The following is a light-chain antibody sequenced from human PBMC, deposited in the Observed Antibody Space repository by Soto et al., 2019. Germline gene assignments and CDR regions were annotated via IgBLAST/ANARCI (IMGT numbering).Light chain of an antibody. CDR3: PKASRTPTP. Sequence: DIQMTQSPSSLSASVGDRVTITCRASQSISSYLNWYHQKPGKAPKLLIYAASSLQSGVPSRFSGSGSGPDFTLIISSLQPGVFVIHHSPKASRTPTPFAAGPKV. CDR2: AAS. J-gene: IGKJ4*02. V-gene: IGKV1-39*01. CDR1: QSISSY.